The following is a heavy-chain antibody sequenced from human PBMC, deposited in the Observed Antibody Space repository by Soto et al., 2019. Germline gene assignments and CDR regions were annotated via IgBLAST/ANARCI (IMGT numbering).Heavy chain of an antibody. CDR2: INHSGST. CDR1: GGAFSGYY. Sequence: SDTLSLTCAVYGGAFSGYYWNWIRQPPGKGLEWIGEINHSGSTNYNPSLKSRVTISVDTSKNQFSLRLSSVTAADTAVYYWARGYRRNFDYWGQGTLVTGSS. D-gene: IGHD3-16*02. V-gene: IGHV4-34*01. J-gene: IGHJ4*02. CDR3: ARGYRRNFDY.